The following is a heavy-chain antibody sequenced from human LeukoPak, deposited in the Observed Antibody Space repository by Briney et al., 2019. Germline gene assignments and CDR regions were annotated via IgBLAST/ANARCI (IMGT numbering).Heavy chain of an antibody. D-gene: IGHD3-22*01. V-gene: IGHV3-30*02. J-gene: IGHJ6*03. CDR2: IRYDGSNK. CDR1: GFTFSSYG. CDR3: AREYYDSSGYYGYYYYMDV. Sequence: GGSLRLSCAASGFTFSSYGMHWVRQAPGKGLEWVAFIRYDGSNKYYADSVKGRFTISRDNAKNSLYLQMNSLRAEDTAIYYCAREYYDSSGYYGYYYYMDVWGKGTTATVSS.